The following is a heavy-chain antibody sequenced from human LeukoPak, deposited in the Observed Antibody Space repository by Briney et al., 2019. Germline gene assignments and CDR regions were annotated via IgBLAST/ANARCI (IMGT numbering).Heavy chain of an antibody. CDR2: IYYSGST. CDR1: GGSISSGDYY. V-gene: IGHV4-30-4*08. Sequence: ASETLSLTCTVSGGSISSGDYYWNWIRQPPGKGLEWIGYIYYSGSTNYNPSLKSRVSISVDTSKNQFSLKLSSVTAADTAVYYCARHVGPRAPDNWFHPWGQGTLVTVSS. CDR3: ARHVGPRAPDNWFHP. J-gene: IGHJ5*02.